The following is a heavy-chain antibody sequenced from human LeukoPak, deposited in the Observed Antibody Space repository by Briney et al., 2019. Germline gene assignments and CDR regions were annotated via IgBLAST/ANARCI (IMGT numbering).Heavy chain of an antibody. J-gene: IGHJ3*02. CDR1: GFTFSSYS. CDR3: ARTDPEGDAFDI. V-gene: IGHV3-21*01. Sequence: GGSLRLSCAASGFTFSSYSMNWVRQAPGKGLEWVSSISSSSSYIYYADSVKGRFTISRDNAKHSLYLQMNSLRAEDTAVYYCARTDPEGDAFDIWGQGTMVTVSS. CDR2: ISSSSSYI.